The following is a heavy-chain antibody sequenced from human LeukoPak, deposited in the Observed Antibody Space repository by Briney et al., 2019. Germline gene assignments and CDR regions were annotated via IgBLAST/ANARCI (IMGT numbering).Heavy chain of an antibody. V-gene: IGHV4-39*07. CDR1: GGSISSSSYC. CDR3: ASMVYSYGYGSGSFDY. J-gene: IGHJ4*02. D-gene: IGHD5-18*01. CDR2: ICYSGST. Sequence: TPSETLSLTCTVSGGSISSSSYCWGWIRQPPGKGLEWIGSICYSGSTFYNPSLKSRVTISVDTSKNQFSLKLSSVTAADTAVYYCASMVYSYGYGSGSFDYWGQGTLVTVSS.